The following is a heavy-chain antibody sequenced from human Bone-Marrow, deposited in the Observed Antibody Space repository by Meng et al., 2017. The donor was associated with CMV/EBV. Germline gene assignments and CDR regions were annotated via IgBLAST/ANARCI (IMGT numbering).Heavy chain of an antibody. Sequence: GSLKISCAASGFTFSSYAMHWVRQAPGKGLEWVAVISYDGSNKYYADSVKGRFTISRDNSKNTLYLQMNSLRAEDTAVYYCARGSYYYGSGSYYKRAFDIWGQGTMVTVSS. CDR3: ARGSYYYGSGSYYKRAFDI. D-gene: IGHD3-10*01. CDR2: ISYDGSNK. V-gene: IGHV3-30*04. CDR1: GFTFSSYA. J-gene: IGHJ3*02.